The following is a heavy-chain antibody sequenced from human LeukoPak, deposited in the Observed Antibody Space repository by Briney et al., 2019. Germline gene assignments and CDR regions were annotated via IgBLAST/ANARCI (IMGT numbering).Heavy chain of an antibody. Sequence: GGSLRLSCAASGFTLSSFTMNWVRQVPGMGLEWVSSISSESSGSNTDYADPVRGRFTISRDNAKQLLYLQMSSLRAEDTAVYYCAKENDFVYWGQGTLVTVSS. CDR1: GFTLSSFT. CDR3: AKENDFVY. CDR2: ISSESSGSNT. J-gene: IGHJ4*02. V-gene: IGHV3-21*01. D-gene: IGHD3-3*01.